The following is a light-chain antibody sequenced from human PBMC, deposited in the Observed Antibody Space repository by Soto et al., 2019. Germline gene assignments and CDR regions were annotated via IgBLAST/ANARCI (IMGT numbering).Light chain of an antibody. CDR2: KAS. CDR1: QSISSW. J-gene: IGKJ1*01. V-gene: IGKV1-5*03. Sequence: DIQMTQSPSTLSASVGDRVTITCRASQSISSWLAWYQQKPGKAPKLLIYKASSLESGVPNRFSGSGSGTEFTLTIDRLQPEDFAVYYCLQYNDYPRTFGQGTKVDIK. CDR3: LQYNDYPRT.